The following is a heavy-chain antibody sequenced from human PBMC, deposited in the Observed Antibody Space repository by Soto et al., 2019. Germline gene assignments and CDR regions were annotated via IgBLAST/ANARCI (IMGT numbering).Heavy chain of an antibody. CDR3: ARGRASGSYYLLDY. V-gene: IGHV1-8*01. J-gene: IGHJ4*02. Sequence: ASVKVSCKASGGTFTTYDINCVRQATGHGLEWMGWINPNSGNIGYAQRFQGRVTMTRDTAIRTAYMEVSSLRSDDTAVYYCARGRASGSYYLLDYWGQGTLVTVSS. CDR1: GGTFTTYD. D-gene: IGHD3-10*01. CDR2: INPNSGNI.